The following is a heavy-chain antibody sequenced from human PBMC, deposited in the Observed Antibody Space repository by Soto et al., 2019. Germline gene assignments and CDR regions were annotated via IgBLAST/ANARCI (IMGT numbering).Heavy chain of an antibody. CDR2: ISGSGGST. D-gene: IGHD4-17*01. J-gene: IGHJ4*02. V-gene: IGHV3-23*01. CDR3: AKHYGDYVGFDY. Sequence: EVQLLESGGGLVQPGGSLRLSCAASGIIFSSYAMSWVRQAPGKGLEWVSAISGSGGSTYYADSVKGRFTISRDNSKNTLYLHMNSLRAEHTAAYYCAKHYGDYVGFDYWGQGTLVTVSS. CDR1: GIIFSSYA.